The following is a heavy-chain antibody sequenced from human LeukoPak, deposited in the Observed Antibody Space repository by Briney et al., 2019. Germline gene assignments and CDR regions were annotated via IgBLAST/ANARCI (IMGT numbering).Heavy chain of an antibody. V-gene: IGHV1-69*05. J-gene: IGHJ5*02. D-gene: IGHD3-22*01. CDR1: GGTFSSYA. CDR3: ARGQDSSSYYDWFDP. CDR2: IIPIFGTA. Sequence: SVKVSCKASGGTFSSYAISWVRQAPGQGLEWMGRIIPIFGTANYAQRFQGRVTITTDESTSTAYMELSSLRSEDTAVYYCARGQDSSSYYDWFDPWGQGTLVTVSS.